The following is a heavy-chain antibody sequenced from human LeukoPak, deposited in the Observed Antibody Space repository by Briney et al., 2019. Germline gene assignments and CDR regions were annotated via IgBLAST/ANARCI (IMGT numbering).Heavy chain of an antibody. Sequence: GGSLRLSCVLSGLNFSDAWMSWFRQAPGRGREGVGRIREEGIKDYAAPVQGSFSLSRDNSKTTFYLQMNSLRTEDTGMYFCTWMATIFTVDYWGQGTLVTVSS. D-gene: IGHD5-12*01. CDR3: TWMATIFTVDY. CDR1: GLNFSDAW. J-gene: IGHJ4*02. V-gene: IGHV3-15*01. CDR2: IREEGIK.